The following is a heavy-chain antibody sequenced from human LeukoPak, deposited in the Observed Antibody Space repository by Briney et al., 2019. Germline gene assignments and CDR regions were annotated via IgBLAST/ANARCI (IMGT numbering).Heavy chain of an antibody. D-gene: IGHD1-26*01. Sequence: TGGSLRLSCAASGFTFSSYEMNWVRQAPGKGQEWVPYISSSGSTIYYADSVKGRFTISRDNAKNSLYLQMNSLRAEDTAVYYCARGRYSAFDYWGQGTLVTVSS. CDR3: ARGRYSAFDY. J-gene: IGHJ4*02. CDR2: ISSSGSTI. CDR1: GFTFSSYE. V-gene: IGHV3-48*03.